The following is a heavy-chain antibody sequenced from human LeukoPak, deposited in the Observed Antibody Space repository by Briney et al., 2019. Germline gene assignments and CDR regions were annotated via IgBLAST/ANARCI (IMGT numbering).Heavy chain of an antibody. CDR1: GFTFSSYE. J-gene: IGHJ4*02. D-gene: IGHD2/OR15-2a*01. CDR2: ISSSGSTI. CDR3: ARDSTPSAVIYFDY. Sequence: PGGSLRLSCAASGFTFSSYEMNWVRQAPGKGLEWVSYISSSGSTIYYADSVKGRFTISRDNAKNSLYLQMNSLRAEDTAVYYCARDSTPSAVIYFDYWGRGTLVTVSS. V-gene: IGHV3-48*03.